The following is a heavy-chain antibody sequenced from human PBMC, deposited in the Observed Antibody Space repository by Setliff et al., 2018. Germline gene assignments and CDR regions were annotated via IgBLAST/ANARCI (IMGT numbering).Heavy chain of an antibody. CDR2: MNPNSGNT. Sequence: VASVKVSCKASGGTFSSYDINWVRQATGQGLEWMGWMNPNSGNTGYAQKFQGRVTMTRNTSISTAYMDLSSLRFEDTAVYYCARAQSWSGGPYYFDNWGQGTLVTVSS. D-gene: IGHD3-3*01. CDR3: ARAQSWSGGPYYFDN. V-gene: IGHV1-8*01. J-gene: IGHJ4*02. CDR1: GGTFSSYD.